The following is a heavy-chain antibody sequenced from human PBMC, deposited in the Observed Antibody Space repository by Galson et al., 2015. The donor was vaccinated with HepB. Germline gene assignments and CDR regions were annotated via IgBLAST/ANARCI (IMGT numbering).Heavy chain of an antibody. D-gene: IGHD6-13*01. Sequence: SLRLSCAASGFTFSDYYMSWIRQAPGKGLEWVAVISYDGSNKYYADSVKGRFTISRDNSKNTLYLQMNSLRAEDTAVYYCARNPGGIAAAGSGDYFDYWGQGTLVTVSS. V-gene: IGHV3-30*03. CDR3: ARNPGGIAAAGSGDYFDY. CDR2: ISYDGSNK. J-gene: IGHJ4*02. CDR1: GFTFSDYY.